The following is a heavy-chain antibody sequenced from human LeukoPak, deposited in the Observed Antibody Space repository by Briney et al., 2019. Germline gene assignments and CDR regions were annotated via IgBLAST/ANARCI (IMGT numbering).Heavy chain of an antibody. J-gene: IGHJ6*04. Sequence: PGGSLRLSCAASGFTFSSYEMNWVRQAPGKGLEWVSYISSSGSTIYYADSVKGRFTISRDNAKNSLYLQMNCLRAEDTAVYYCARDYGSGSCYQSYYYYGMDVWGKGTTVTVSS. CDR3: ARDYGSGSCYQSYYYYGMDV. CDR2: ISSSGSTI. D-gene: IGHD3-10*01. CDR1: GFTFSSYE. V-gene: IGHV3-48*03.